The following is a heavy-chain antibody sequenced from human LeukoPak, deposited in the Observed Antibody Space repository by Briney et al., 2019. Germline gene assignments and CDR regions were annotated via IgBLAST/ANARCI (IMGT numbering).Heavy chain of an antibody. CDR1: GRFLNDFY. Sequence: TSETLSLTCTVSGRFLNDFYWSWIRQSPGKGLEWIGYSSSSGSTNHHPSLKSRVTISVDTSRNQFSLKVTSLTAADTALYYCARASRLYCGPTSCFYEGFDYWGQGTLVTVSS. CDR2: SSSSGST. D-gene: IGHD2-21*01. CDR3: ARASRLYCGPTSCFYEGFDY. V-gene: IGHV4-59*12. J-gene: IGHJ4*02.